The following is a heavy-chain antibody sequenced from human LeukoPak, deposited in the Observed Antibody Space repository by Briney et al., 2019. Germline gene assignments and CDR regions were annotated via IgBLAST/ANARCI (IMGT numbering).Heavy chain of an antibody. CDR2: IGTTGDT. Sequence: GGSLRLSCAASGFTFTTYDMHWVRQATGKGLEWVSAIGTTGDTYYPGSVKGRFTISRDNAKNTLYLQMNSVRAEDTALYYCASELFVPAAFDIWGQGTMVTVSS. V-gene: IGHV3-13*01. CDR1: GFTFTTYD. CDR3: ASELFVPAAFDI. J-gene: IGHJ3*02.